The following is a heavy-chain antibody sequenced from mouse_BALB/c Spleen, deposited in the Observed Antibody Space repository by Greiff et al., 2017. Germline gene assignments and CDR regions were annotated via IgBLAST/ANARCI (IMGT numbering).Heavy chain of an antibody. CDR3: TTMITTWFAY. D-gene: IGHD2-4*01. J-gene: IGHJ3*01. V-gene: IGHV1S137*01. Sequence: VKLQESGAELVRPGVSVKISCKGSGYTFTDYAMHWVKQSHAKSLEWIGVISTYYGDASYNQKFKGKATMTVDKSSSTAYMELARLTSEDSAIYYCTTMITTWFAYWGQGTLVTVSA. CDR1: GYTFTDYA. CDR2: ISTYYGDA.